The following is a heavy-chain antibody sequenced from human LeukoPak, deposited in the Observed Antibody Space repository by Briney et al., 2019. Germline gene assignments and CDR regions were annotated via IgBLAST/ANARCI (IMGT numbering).Heavy chain of an antibody. CDR3: RSGSYYLSYFDY. J-gene: IGHJ4*02. CDR1: GGSISSNSYY. V-gene: IGHV4-39*01. D-gene: IGHD1-26*01. CDR2: IYYSGST. Sequence: SETLSLTCAVSGGSISSNSYYWGWIRQPPGKGLEWIGSIYYSGSTYYNPSLKSRVTISVDTSKNQFSLKLSSVTAADTAVYYCRSGSYYLSYFDYWGQGTLVTVSS.